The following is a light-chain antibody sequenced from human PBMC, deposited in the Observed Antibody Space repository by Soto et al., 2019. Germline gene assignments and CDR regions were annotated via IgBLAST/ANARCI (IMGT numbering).Light chain of an antibody. Sequence: QSVLTQPPSASGAPGQRVTISCSGSSSNIGSNTVSWYQQLPGTAPKLLIYSNNQRPSGVPDRFSGSRSGTSASLAISGLQSEDEAVYYCAAWDHSLKGVFGGGTKPTVL. V-gene: IGLV1-44*01. CDR3: AAWDHSLKGV. J-gene: IGLJ2*01. CDR1: SSNIGSNT. CDR2: SNN.